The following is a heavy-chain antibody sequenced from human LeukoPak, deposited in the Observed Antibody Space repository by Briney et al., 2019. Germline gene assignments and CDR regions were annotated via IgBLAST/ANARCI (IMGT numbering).Heavy chain of an antibody. Sequence: ASVKVSCKASGGTFSSYAISWVRQAPGQGLEWMGGIIPIFGTANYAQKFQGRVTITADESTSTAYMELSSLRSEDTAVYYCASVSSYYDSSGYPPYWGQGTLVTVSS. CDR1: GGTFSSYA. V-gene: IGHV1-69*13. J-gene: IGHJ4*02. D-gene: IGHD3-22*01. CDR2: IIPIFGTA. CDR3: ASVSSYYDSSGYPPY.